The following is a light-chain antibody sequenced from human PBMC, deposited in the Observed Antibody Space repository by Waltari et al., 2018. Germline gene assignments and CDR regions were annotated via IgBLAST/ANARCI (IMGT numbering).Light chain of an antibody. V-gene: IGKV3-20*01. CDR1: QSVSRA. Sequence: EIVLTQSPGTLSLSPGERATLSCRASQSVSRALAWYQQNPGQAPSLLIYGSSNRATSIPDRFSGSGSGMDFSLIISRLEPEDFAVYYCQHYVSLPVTFGQGTKVAIK. J-gene: IGKJ1*01. CDR2: GSS. CDR3: QHYVSLPVT.